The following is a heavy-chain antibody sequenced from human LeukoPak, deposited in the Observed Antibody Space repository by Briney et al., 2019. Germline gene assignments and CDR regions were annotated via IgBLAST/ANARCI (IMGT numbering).Heavy chain of an antibody. V-gene: IGHV4-39*01. CDR2: VYYSGST. CDR3: ARSPGEWELPYYFDY. J-gene: IGHJ4*02. CDR1: GGSISSSSYY. D-gene: IGHD1-26*01. Sequence: PSETLSLTCTVSGGSISSSSYYWGWIRQPPGKGLEWIGTVYYSGSTYYNPSLKSRVTISVDTSKNQFSLKLSSVTAADTAVYYCARSPGEWELPYYFDYWGQGTLVTVSS.